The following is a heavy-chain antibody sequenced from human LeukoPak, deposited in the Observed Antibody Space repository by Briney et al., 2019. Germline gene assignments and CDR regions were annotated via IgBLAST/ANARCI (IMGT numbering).Heavy chain of an antibody. Sequence: GESLKTSCKGSGYSFTSYWIGWVRQMPGKGLEWMGIIYPGDSDTRYSPSFQGQVTISADKSISTAYLQWSSLKASDTAMYYCARRNVLLWFGELLYGAFDIWGQGTMVTVSS. CDR1: GYSFTSYW. J-gene: IGHJ3*02. CDR3: ARRNVLLWFGELLYGAFDI. D-gene: IGHD3-10*01. CDR2: IYPGDSDT. V-gene: IGHV5-51*01.